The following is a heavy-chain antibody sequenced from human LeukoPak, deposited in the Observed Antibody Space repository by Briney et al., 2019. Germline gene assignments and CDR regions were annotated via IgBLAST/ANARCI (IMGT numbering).Heavy chain of an antibody. J-gene: IGHJ6*02. V-gene: IGHV3-21*04. CDR3: ANAVADSSPLYYYYYGMDV. CDR1: GFTFSSYS. CDR2: ISSSSSYI. Sequence: GGSLRLSCAASGFTFSSYSMNWVRQAPGKGLEWVSSISSSSSYIYYADSVKGRFTISRDNAKNLLYLQMNSLRAEDTAVYYCANAVADSSPLYYYYYGMDVWGQGTTVTVSS. D-gene: IGHD6-19*01.